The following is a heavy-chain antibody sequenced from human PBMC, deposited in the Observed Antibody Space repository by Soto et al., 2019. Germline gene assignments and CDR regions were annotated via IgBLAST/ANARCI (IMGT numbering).Heavy chain of an antibody. D-gene: IGHD2-2*01. J-gene: IGHJ5*02. CDR1: GGSISYNSYY. Sequence: QLKLQKSGPGLVKPSETLSLTCSVSGGSISYNSYYWGWIRQPPGKGLEWVGGIFYTRATYSSPSLKDRGTISVGTSKNSFSLNLPSVTAADTAVYFCARLVVVAPVANAWGQGTLVTVSS. CDR2: IFYTRAT. CDR3: ARLVVVAPVANA. V-gene: IGHV4-39*02.